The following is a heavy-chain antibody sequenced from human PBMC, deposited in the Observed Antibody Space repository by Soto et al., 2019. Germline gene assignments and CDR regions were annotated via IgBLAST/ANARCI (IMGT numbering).Heavy chain of an antibody. V-gene: IGHV1-69*01. CDR1: GGTFSSYA. D-gene: IGHD3-22*01. CDR2: IIPIFGTA. CDR3: ARDQKNYYDSSGIRGAFDI. J-gene: IGHJ3*02. Sequence: QVQLVQSGAEVKKPGSSVKVSCKASGGTFSSYAISWVRQAPGQGLEWMGGIIPIFGTANYAQKFQGRVTITADESTGTAYMELSSLRSEDTAVYYCARDQKNYYDSSGIRGAFDIWGQGTMVTVSS.